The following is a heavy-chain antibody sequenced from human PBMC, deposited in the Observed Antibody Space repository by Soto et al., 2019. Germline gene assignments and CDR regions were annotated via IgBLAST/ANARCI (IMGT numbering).Heavy chain of an antibody. V-gene: IGHV1-46*01. D-gene: IGHD1-1*01. CDR3: ARESGGTYYYYGMDV. CDR2: INPSGGST. CDR1: GYTFTSYY. Sequence: QVQLVQSGAEVKKPGASVKVSCKASGYTFTSYYMRWVRQAPGQGLEWMGIINPSGGSTSYAQKFQGRVTMTRDTSTSTVYMELSSLRSEDTAVYYCARESGGTYYYYGMDVWGQGTTVTVSS. J-gene: IGHJ6*02.